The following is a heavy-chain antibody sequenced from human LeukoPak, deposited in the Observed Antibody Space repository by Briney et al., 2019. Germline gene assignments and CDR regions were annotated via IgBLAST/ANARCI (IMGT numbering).Heavy chain of an antibody. V-gene: IGHV3-21*01. CDR3: AREGIKYYFDY. CDR1: GFTFSSYS. Sequence: GRSRRLSCAASGFTFSSYSMNWVRQAPGKGLEWVSSISSSSSYIYYADSVKGRFTISRDNAKNSLYLQMNGLRAEDTAVYYCAREGIKYYFDYWGQGTLVTVSS. D-gene: IGHD2/OR15-2a*01. CDR2: ISSSSSYI. J-gene: IGHJ4*02.